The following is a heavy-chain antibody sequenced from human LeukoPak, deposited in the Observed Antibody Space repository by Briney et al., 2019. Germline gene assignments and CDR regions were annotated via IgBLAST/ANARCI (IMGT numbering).Heavy chain of an antibody. CDR1: GGSISSSSYY. V-gene: IGHV4-39*07. CDR3: ARVRSRLSWFDP. CDR2: SYYSEST. Sequence: SETLSLTCTVSGGSISSSSYYWGWIRQPPGKGLEWIGSSYYSESTYYNPSLRSRVTISLDTSKNQFSLKLSSVTAADTAVYYCARVRSRLSWFDPLGQGTLVTVSS. J-gene: IGHJ5*02.